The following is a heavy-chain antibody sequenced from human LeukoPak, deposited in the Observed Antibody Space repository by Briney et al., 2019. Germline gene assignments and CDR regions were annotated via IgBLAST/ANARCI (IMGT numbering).Heavy chain of an antibody. CDR1: GFTVSSNY. Sequence: GGSLRLSCVASGFTVSSNYMSWVRQAPGKGLEWVAVLSYGGTNKYYADSVKGRFTISRDNSKNTMFLQMNSLRAEDTAVYHCARDRSGYANDAFDFWGQGTMVTVSS. J-gene: IGHJ3*01. D-gene: IGHD3-3*01. CDR3: ARDRSGYANDAFDF. CDR2: LSYGGTNK. V-gene: IGHV3-30-3*01.